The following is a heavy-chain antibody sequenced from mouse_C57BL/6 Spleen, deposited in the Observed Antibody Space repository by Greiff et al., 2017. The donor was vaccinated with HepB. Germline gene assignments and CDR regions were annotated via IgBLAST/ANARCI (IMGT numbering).Heavy chain of an antibody. CDR3: ARRGASSGYFDY. CDR2: IHPNSGST. J-gene: IGHJ2*01. D-gene: IGHD3-2*02. CDR1: GYTFTSYW. V-gene: IGHV1-64*01. Sequence: VKLQQPGAELVKPGASVKLSCKASGYTFTSYWMHWVKQRPGQGLEWIGMIHPNSGSTNYNEKFKSKATLTVDKSSSTAYMQLSSLTSEDSAVYYCARRGASSGYFDYWGQGTTLTVSS.